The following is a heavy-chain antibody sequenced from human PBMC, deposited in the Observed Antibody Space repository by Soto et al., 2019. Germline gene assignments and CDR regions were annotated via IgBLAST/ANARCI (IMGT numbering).Heavy chain of an antibody. CDR1: GGSFTNYY. V-gene: IGHV4-59*06. D-gene: IGHD5-12*01. Sequence: PSETLSLTCTVSGGSFTNYYWSWIRQHPGKGLEWIGYIYYSGSTYYNPSLKSRVTISVDTSKNQFSLKLSSVTAADTAVYYCARSRDGYNYPSWFDPWGQGTLVTVSS. CDR2: IYYSGST. J-gene: IGHJ5*02. CDR3: ARSRDGYNYPSWFDP.